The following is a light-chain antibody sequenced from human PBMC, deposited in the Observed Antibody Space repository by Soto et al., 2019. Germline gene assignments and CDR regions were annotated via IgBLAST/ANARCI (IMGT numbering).Light chain of an antibody. Sequence: QSALTQPASVSGSPGQSITISCTGTSSHVGGYNYVSWYQQHPGKAPKLMIYDVSNRPSGVSNRFSGSKSGNTASLTISGLQAEVEADYYCSSYTSSSTVVFGGGTKLTVL. CDR1: SSHVGGYNY. CDR3: SSYTSSSTVV. V-gene: IGLV2-14*01. CDR2: DVS. J-gene: IGLJ2*01.